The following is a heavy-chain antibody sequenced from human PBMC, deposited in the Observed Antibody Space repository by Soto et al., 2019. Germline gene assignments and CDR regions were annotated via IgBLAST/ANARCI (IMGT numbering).Heavy chain of an antibody. CDR2: IYYSGST. V-gene: IGHV4-59*01. J-gene: IGHJ2*01. Sequence: QVQLQESGPGLVKPSETLSLTCTVSGGSISSYYWSWIRQPPGKGLEWIGYIYYSGSTNYNPSLKSRVTISVDTSKNQFSLKLSSVTAADTAVYYCARDHHYGGNYWYFDLWGRGTLVTVSS. D-gene: IGHD2-15*01. CDR1: GGSISSYY. CDR3: ARDHHYGGNYWYFDL.